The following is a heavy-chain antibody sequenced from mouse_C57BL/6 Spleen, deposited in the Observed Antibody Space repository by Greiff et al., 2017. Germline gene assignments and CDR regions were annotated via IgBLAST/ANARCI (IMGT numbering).Heavy chain of an antibody. V-gene: IGHV1-22*01. CDR1: GYTFTDYN. J-gene: IGHJ1*03. D-gene: IGHD1-1*01. Sequence: EVQLQQSGPELVKPGASVKMSCKASGYTFTDYNMHWVKQSHGKSLEWIGYINPNNGGTSYNQKFKGKATLTVNKSSSTAYMELRSLTSEDSAVYYCARRADYGSSSYWYFDVWGTGTTVTVSS. CDR2: INPNNGGT. CDR3: ARRADYGSSSYWYFDV.